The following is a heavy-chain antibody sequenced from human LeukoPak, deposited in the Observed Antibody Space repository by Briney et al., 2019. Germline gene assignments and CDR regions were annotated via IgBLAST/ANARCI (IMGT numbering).Heavy chain of an antibody. D-gene: IGHD3-16*01. Sequence: SETLSLTCTVSGGSISSYYWSWIRQPPGKGLEWIGYIYYSGSTNYNPSLKSRVTISVDTSKNQFSLKLSSVTAADTAVYYCARGTYFWGHDAFDIWGQGTMVTVSP. CDR3: ARGTYFWGHDAFDI. CDR2: IYYSGST. J-gene: IGHJ3*02. V-gene: IGHV4-59*01. CDR1: GGSISSYY.